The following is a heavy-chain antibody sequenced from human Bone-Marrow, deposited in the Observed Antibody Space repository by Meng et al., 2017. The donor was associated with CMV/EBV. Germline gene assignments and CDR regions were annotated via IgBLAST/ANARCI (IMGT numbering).Heavy chain of an antibody. CDR2: IYSGGSST. CDR1: GFTFSSYA. Sequence: GESLKISYAASGFTFSSYAMSWVRQAPGKGLEWVSVIYSGGSSTYYADSVKGRFTISRDNAKNSLYLQMNSLRAEDTAVYYCAREEYSSGWYFLWGQGTLVTVSS. J-gene: IGHJ4*02. V-gene: IGHV3-23*03. D-gene: IGHD6-19*01. CDR3: AREEYSSGWYFL.